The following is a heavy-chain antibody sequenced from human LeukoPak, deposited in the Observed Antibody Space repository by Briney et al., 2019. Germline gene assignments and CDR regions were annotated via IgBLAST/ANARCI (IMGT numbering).Heavy chain of an antibody. J-gene: IGHJ5*02. CDR1: GYSISSGYY. Sequence: KASETLSLTCTVSGYSISSGYYWGWIRQPPGKGLECIGYIHYSGSTSYNPSLKSRVTISVDTSKKQFSLKVNSVTAADTAVYYCARGGYYGLGNDFRFDPWGQGTLVTVSS. V-gene: IGHV4-38-2*02. D-gene: IGHD3-10*01. CDR2: IHYSGST. CDR3: ARGGYYGLGNDFRFDP.